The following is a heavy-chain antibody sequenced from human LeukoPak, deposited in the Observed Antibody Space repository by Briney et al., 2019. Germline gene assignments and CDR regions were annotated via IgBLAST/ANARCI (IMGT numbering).Heavy chain of an antibody. CDR3: ARDRNDYGDPLDY. Sequence: GGSLRLSCAASGFTFSSYGMHWVRQAPGKGLEWVAVIWYDGSNKYYADSVKGRFTISRDNSKNTLYLQMNSLRAEDTAVYYCARDRNDYGDPLDYWGRGTLVTVSS. CDR1: GFTFSSYG. D-gene: IGHD4-17*01. CDR2: IWYDGSNK. V-gene: IGHV3-33*01. J-gene: IGHJ4*02.